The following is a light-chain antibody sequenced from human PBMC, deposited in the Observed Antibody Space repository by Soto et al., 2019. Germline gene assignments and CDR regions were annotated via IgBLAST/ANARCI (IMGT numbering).Light chain of an antibody. V-gene: IGLV1-47*01. CDR3: VAWDDSLSGGV. CDR2: RND. J-gene: IGLJ7*01. CDR1: RSNIGSNY. Sequence: QSVLTQPPTASGTPGQRGTISCSGSRSNIGSNYVYWYQQVPGTAPKLRIYRNDQRPSGVPDRFSGSKSGTSASLAISGLRSEDEADYYCVAWDDSLSGGVFGGGTQLTVL.